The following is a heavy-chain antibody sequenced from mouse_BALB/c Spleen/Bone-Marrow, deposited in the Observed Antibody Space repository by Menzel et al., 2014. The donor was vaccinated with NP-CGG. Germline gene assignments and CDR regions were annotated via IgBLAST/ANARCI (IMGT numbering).Heavy chain of an antibody. D-gene: IGHD1-1*01. V-gene: IGHV14-3*02. CDR2: IDPANGNT. CDR3: AQWPHYYGSGYEGY. J-gene: IGHJ2*01. Sequence: EVHLVESGAELVKPGASVKLSCTASGFNIKDTYMHWVKQRPEQGLEWIGRIDPANGNTKYDPKFQGKATITADTSSNTAYLQLSSLTSEDTGVYYCAQWPHYYGSGYEGYWGQGTTLTVSS. CDR1: GFNIKDTY.